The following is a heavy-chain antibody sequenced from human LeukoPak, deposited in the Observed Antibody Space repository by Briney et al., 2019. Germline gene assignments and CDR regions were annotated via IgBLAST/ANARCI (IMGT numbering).Heavy chain of an antibody. CDR1: GFTVSSNY. CDR2: IYSGGST. J-gene: IGHJ6*02. CDR3: ARKTGHGMDV. Sequence: HPGGSLRLSCAASGFTVSSNYMSWVRQAPGKGLERVSVIYSGGSTYYADSVKGRFTISRHNSKNTLYLRMNSLRAEDTAVYDCARKTGHGMDVWGQGTTVTVSS. V-gene: IGHV3-53*04. D-gene: IGHD3-10*01.